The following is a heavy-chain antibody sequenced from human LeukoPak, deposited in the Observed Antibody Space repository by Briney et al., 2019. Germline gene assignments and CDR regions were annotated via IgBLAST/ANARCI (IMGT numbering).Heavy chain of an antibody. CDR2: ISSSSSYI. D-gene: IGHD5-18*01. CDR3: ARVLDTAMVFMIASAAGY. CDR1: GFTFSSYS. Sequence: GGSLRLSCAASGFTFSSYSMNWVRQAPGKGLEWVSSISSSSSYIYYADSVKGRFTISRDNAKNSLYLQMNSLRAEDTAVYYCARVLDTAMVFMIASAAGYWGQGTLVTVSS. J-gene: IGHJ4*02. V-gene: IGHV3-21*01.